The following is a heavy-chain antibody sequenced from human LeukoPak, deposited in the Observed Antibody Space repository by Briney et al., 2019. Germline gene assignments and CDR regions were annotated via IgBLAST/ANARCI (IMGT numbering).Heavy chain of an antibody. CDR1: GFTFGKYW. J-gene: IGHJ4*02. CDR2: IKLDGSEK. Sequence: GGSLRLSCVASGFTFGKYWMSWVRQAPGKGLEWVANIKLDGSEKNYVDSVKGRFTISRDNTKNSLYLQKNSLRVEDTAVFYCARDQYDTWSRRGNFDSWGQGTLVIVSS. D-gene: IGHD3-3*01. CDR3: ARDQYDTWSRRGNFDS. V-gene: IGHV3-7*03.